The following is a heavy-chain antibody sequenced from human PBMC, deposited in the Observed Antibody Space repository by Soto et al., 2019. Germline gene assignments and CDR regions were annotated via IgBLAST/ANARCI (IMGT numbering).Heavy chain of an antibody. J-gene: IGHJ6*03. CDR3: ARSCFRTQGDYVASVYYYMDV. Sequence: ASVKVSCKASGYTFTSYGISWVRQAPGQGLEWMGWISAYNGNTNYAQKLQGRVTMTTDTSTSTAYMELSSLRSDDTAVYYCARSCFRTQGDYVASVYYYMDVWGKGATVTVSS. V-gene: IGHV1-18*01. CDR2: ISAYNGNT. D-gene: IGHD4-17*01. CDR1: GYTFTSYG.